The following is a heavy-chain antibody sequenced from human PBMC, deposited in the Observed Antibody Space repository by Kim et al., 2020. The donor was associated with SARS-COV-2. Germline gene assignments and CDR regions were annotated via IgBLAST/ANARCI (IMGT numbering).Heavy chain of an antibody. CDR3: ARGYYGSGSYSTFDY. Sequence: ASVKVSCKASGYTFTSYGISWVRQAPGQGLEWMGWISAYNGNTNYAQKLQGRVTMTTDTSTSTAYMELWSLRSDDTAVYYCARGYYGSGSYSTFDYWGQGTLVTVSS. CDR2: ISAYNGNT. J-gene: IGHJ4*02. CDR1: GYTFTSYG. V-gene: IGHV1-18*04. D-gene: IGHD3-10*01.